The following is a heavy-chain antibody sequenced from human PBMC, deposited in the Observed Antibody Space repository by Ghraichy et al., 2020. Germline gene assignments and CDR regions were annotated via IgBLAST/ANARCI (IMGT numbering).Heavy chain of an antibody. V-gene: IGHV4-34*01. CDR3: ARALDRDYYDSSGYSQDY. Sequence: SETLSLTCAVYGGSFSGYYWSWIRQPPGKGLEWIGEINHSGSTNYNPSLKSRVTISVDTSKNQFSLKLSSVTAADTAVYYCARALDRDYYDSSGYSQDYWGQGTLVTVSS. CDR1: GGSFSGYY. J-gene: IGHJ4*02. D-gene: IGHD3-22*01. CDR2: INHSGST.